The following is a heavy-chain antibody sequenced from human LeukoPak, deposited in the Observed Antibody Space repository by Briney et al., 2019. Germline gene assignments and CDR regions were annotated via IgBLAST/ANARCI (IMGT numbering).Heavy chain of an antibody. J-gene: IGHJ4*02. Sequence: SETLSLTCTVSGGSISSHYWSWIRQPPGQGLEWIGYMYYSGSANYNPSLKSRVTISVDTSKKQFSLKLSSVTAADTAVYYCAKVEGGASGYWLDNWGRGILVTVSS. V-gene: IGHV4-59*11. CDR2: MYYSGSA. D-gene: IGHD3-22*01. CDR1: GGSISSHY. CDR3: AKVEGGASGYWLDN.